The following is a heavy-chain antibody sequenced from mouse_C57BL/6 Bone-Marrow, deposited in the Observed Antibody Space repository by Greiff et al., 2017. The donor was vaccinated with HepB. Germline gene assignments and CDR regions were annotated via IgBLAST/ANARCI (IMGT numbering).Heavy chain of an antibody. CDR3: AREEGSKRAMDY. CDR1: GYTFTSYW. V-gene: IGHV1-55*01. Sequence: QVQLQQPGAELVKPGASVKMSCKASGYTFTSYWITWVKQRPGQGLEWIGDIYPGSGSTNYNEKFKSKATLTVDTSSSTAYMQLSSLTSEDSAVYYCAREEGSKRAMDYWGQGTSVTVSS. D-gene: IGHD1-1*01. J-gene: IGHJ4*01. CDR2: IYPGSGST.